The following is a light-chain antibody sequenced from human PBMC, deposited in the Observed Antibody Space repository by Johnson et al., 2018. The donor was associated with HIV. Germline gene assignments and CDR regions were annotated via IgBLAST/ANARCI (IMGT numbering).Light chain of an antibody. CDR1: SSNIGNNY. V-gene: IGLV1-51*01. J-gene: IGLJ1*01. CDR3: GTWDSSLIVYV. Sequence: QSVLTQPPSVSAAPGQKVNISCSGSSSNIGNNYVSWYQQLPGTAPKVLIYDNHKRPSGIPDRVYGSKSGTSATLGITGLQTGDEADYYCGTWDSSLIVYVFGTGTKVTVL. CDR2: DNH.